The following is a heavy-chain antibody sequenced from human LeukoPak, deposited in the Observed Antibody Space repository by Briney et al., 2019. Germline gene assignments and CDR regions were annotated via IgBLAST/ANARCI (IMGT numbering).Heavy chain of an antibody. CDR3: ARGHAYYYDSSGNYYYMDV. D-gene: IGHD3-22*01. CDR2: INDSGST. J-gene: IGHJ6*03. CDR1: GGSFSGYY. Sequence: SETLSLTCAVYGGSFSGYYWSWVRQPPGKWLEWIGEINDSGSTNYNPSLKSRVTISVDTSKNQFSLKLSSVTAADTAVYYCARGHAYYYDSSGNYYYMDVWGKGTTVTVSS. V-gene: IGHV4-34*01.